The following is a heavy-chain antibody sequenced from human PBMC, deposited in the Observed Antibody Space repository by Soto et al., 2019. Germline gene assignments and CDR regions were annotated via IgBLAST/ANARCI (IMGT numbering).Heavy chain of an antibody. J-gene: IGHJ5*01. CDR3: ARDPSEGRVGNWFES. CDR2: ISSSTSYV. Sequence: PGGSLRLSSAASGFTFSRYGMNWLRQSPGKGLEWVAPISSSTSYVYYADSVKGRFSTSRDNAKNILYLEMYGLRTEDTAVYYCARDPSEGRVGNWFESWGQGTLVTVSS. CDR1: GFTFSRYG. D-gene: IGHD2-2*01. V-gene: IGHV3-21*06.